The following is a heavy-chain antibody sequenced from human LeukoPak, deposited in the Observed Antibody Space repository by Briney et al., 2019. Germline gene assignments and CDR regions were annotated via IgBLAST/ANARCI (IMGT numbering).Heavy chain of an antibody. CDR2: IYYSGST. J-gene: IGHJ4*02. CDR1: GGSISSYY. V-gene: IGHV4-59*08. CDR3: ARAPYSSSWPRQNLFDY. D-gene: IGHD6-13*01. Sequence: PSETLSLTCTVSGGSISSYYWSWIRQPPGKGLEWIGYIYYSGSTYYNPSLKSRVTISVDTSKNQFSLKLSSVTAADTAVYYCARAPYSSSWPRQNLFDYWGQGTLVTVSS.